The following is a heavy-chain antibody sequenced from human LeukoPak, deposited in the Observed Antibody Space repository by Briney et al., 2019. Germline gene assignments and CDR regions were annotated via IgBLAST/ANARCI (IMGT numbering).Heavy chain of an antibody. CDR3: ARYRGDGHGPDY. Sequence: SETLSLTCTVSGGSISSYYWSWIRQPPGKGLEWIGYIYYSGSTNYNPSLKSRVTISVDTSKNQFSLKLSSVTAADTAVYYCARYRGDGHGPDYWGQGTLVTVSS. V-gene: IGHV4-59*01. CDR2: IYYSGST. D-gene: IGHD5-24*01. CDR1: GGSISSYY. J-gene: IGHJ4*02.